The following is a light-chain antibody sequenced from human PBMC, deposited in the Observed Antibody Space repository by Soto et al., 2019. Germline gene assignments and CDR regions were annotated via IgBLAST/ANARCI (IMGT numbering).Light chain of an antibody. CDR1: SSDVGGYNY. CDR3: SSYTSSGTLV. CDR2: EVT. Sequence: QSALAQPRSVSGSPGQSVTISCTGTSSDVGGYNYVSWYQHYPGKAPKLMIYEVTNRPSGVSNRFSGSKSGNTASLTISGLQAEDEADYYCSSYTSSGTLVFGTGTKVTVL. J-gene: IGLJ1*01. V-gene: IGLV2-14*01.